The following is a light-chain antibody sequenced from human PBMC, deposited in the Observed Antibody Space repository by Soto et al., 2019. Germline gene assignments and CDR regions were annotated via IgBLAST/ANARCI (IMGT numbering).Light chain of an antibody. CDR3: QQYYSDWT. CDR2: AAS. CDR1: QGISSY. Sequence: DIQLTQSPSFLCASVGDRVTITCRASQGISSYLAWYQQKPGKAPKLLIYAASTLQSGVPSRFSGSGSGTEFTLTISSLQPDDFATYYCQQYYSDWTFGQGTKVDIK. V-gene: IGKV1-9*01. J-gene: IGKJ1*01.